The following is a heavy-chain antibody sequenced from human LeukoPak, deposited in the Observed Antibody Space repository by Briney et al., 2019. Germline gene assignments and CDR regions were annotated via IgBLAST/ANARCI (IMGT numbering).Heavy chain of an antibody. CDR1: GGSFSGYY. D-gene: IGHD6-19*01. CDR3: ARSYSSGWYISTYNWFDP. Sequence: SETLSLTCAVYGGSFSGYYWSWIRQPPGKGLEWIGEINHSGSTNYNPSLKSRVTISVDTSKNQFSLKLSSVTAADTAVYYCARSYSSGWYISTYNWFDPWGQGTLVTVSS. CDR2: INHSGST. V-gene: IGHV4-34*01. J-gene: IGHJ5*02.